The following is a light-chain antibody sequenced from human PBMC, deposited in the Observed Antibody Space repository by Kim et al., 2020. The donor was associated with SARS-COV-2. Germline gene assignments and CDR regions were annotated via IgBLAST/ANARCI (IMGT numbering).Light chain of an antibody. Sequence: VSPGERATLSCRASQSVSSNIAWYQQKPGQAPRLVIYGASSRANGIPARFRGSGSGTEFTLTISSLQSEDVAVYYCQQYNSWLRTFGGGTKVDIK. J-gene: IGKJ4*01. CDR2: GAS. CDR3: QQYNSWLRT. CDR1: QSVSSN. V-gene: IGKV3D-15*01.